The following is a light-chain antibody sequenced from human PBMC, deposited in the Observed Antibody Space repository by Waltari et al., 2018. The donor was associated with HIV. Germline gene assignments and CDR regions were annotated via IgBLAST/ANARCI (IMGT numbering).Light chain of an antibody. Sequence: DIPMTQSPSSLSASAGDRVTITCQASQDISNYLNWYQQKPGKAPKLLIFDASNLETGVPPRFSGSGSGTDFTFTFSDLQPEDIATYYCQHSDNFPLTFGGGTKVESK. CDR3: QHSDNFPLT. CDR1: QDISNY. V-gene: IGKV1-33*01. CDR2: DAS. J-gene: IGKJ4*01.